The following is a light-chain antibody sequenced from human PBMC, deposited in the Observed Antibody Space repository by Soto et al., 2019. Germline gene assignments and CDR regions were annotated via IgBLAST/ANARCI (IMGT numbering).Light chain of an antibody. CDR2: GAS. J-gene: IGKJ1*01. CDR3: QQYNNWPPRT. CDR1: QSVSSN. Sequence: EIVMTQSPATLSVSPGERATLSCRASQSVSSNFAWYQQKPGQAPRLLIYGASTRATGIPARFSGSGSGTEFSLTISSRQSEDFAVYYCQQYNNWPPRTFGQGTKVEIK. V-gene: IGKV3-15*01.